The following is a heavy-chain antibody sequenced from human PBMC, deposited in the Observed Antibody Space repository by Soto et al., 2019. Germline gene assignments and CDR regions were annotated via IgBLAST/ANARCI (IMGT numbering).Heavy chain of an antibody. CDR1: GFAFNTAW. D-gene: IGHD2-21*02. CDR3: TTGGGDYDGRYYYMDV. V-gene: IGHV3-15*01. CDR2: IKSNTDGGTT. Sequence: EVQLVESGGGLVKPGGSLRLSCAASGFAFNTAWMTWVRQAPGKGLECIGRIKSNTDGGTTDYIAPVKGRFTISRDDSENLLYLLMSRMNTDNAADYYCTTGGGDYDGRYYYMDVWGKGTTVTVSS. J-gene: IGHJ6*03.